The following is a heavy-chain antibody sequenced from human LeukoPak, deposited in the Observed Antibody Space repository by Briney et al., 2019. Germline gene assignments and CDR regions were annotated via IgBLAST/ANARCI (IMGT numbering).Heavy chain of an antibody. CDR1: GYTFSSYG. Sequence: ASVKVSCKASGYTFSSYGISWVRQAPGQGLEWMGWISAYNGNTNYAQKLQGRVTMTTDTSTSTAFMELRSLRSDDTAVYYCARDAKKYYYDSSGYYYWGQGILVTVSS. V-gene: IGHV1-18*01. J-gene: IGHJ4*02. CDR3: ARDAKKYYYDSSGYYY. D-gene: IGHD3-22*01. CDR2: ISAYNGNT.